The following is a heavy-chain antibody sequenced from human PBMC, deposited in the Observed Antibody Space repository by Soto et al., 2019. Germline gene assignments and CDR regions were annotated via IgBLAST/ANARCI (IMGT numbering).Heavy chain of an antibody. CDR1: GFTVSSKY. D-gene: IGHD2-15*01. CDR2: IWSAGLM. J-gene: IGHJ5*02. V-gene: IGHV3-53*01. CDR3: ARELPPDL. Sequence: GGSLRLSCAASGFTVSSKYMNWVRQAPGKGLEWVSIIWSAGLMYYADSVRGRFTISRDISKNILFLQMNNLRAEDSAIYYCARELPPDLWGQGTLVTVSS.